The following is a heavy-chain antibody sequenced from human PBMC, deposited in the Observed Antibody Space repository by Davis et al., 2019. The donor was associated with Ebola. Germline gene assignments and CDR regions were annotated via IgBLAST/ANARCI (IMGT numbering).Heavy chain of an antibody. CDR3: ARGLAVGPDYMDV. V-gene: IGHV4-61*01. CDR1: GYSISSGYY. D-gene: IGHD6-19*01. J-gene: IGHJ6*03. CDR2: VSYSGTT. Sequence: SETLSLTCAVPGYSISSGYYWGWIRQPPGKALEWLGYVSYSGTTNYNPSLKSRLTMSVDTSKNQLSLKLSSVTAADTAVYYCARGLAVGPDYMDVWGKGTTVTVSS.